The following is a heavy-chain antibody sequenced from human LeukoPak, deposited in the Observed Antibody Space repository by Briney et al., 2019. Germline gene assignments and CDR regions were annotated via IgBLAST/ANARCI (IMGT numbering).Heavy chain of an antibody. CDR1: GFTFSSYA. CDR3: ARDDPAAAAVFGY. J-gene: IGHJ4*02. V-gene: IGHV3-30-3*01. D-gene: IGHD6-13*01. CDR2: ISYDGSNK. Sequence: PGGSLRLSCAASGFTFSSYAMHWVRQAPGKGLEWVAVISYDGSNKYYADSVKGRFTISRDNSKNTLYLQMNSLRAEDTAVYYCARDDPAAAAVFGYWGQGTLVTVSS.